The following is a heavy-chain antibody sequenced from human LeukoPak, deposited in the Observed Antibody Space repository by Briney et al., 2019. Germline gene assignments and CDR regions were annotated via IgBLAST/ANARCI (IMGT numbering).Heavy chain of an antibody. J-gene: IGHJ4*02. CDR1: GYTFTSYD. CDR3: ARGVAVAGSHRLVFDY. Sequence: ASVKVSCKASGYTFTSYDINWVRQATGQGLEWMGWMNPNSGNTGYAQKFQGRVTMTRNTSITTAYMELSSRRSEDTAVYYCARGVAVAGSHRLVFDYWGQGTLVSVSS. V-gene: IGHV1-8*01. CDR2: MNPNSGNT. D-gene: IGHD6-19*01.